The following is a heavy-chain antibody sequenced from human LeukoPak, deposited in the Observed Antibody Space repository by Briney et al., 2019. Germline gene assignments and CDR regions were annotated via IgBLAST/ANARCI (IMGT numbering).Heavy chain of an antibody. CDR1: VYTFTGYY. Sequence: AAVKVSCKASVYTFTGYYMHWVRQAPAQGREGMGWINPNSGGTNYAQKFQGRVTMTRDTSSSTAYMELSRLRSDDTALYYCARGGSYLDAFDVWGQGTMVTVSS. CDR2: INPNSGGT. CDR3: ARGGSYLDAFDV. J-gene: IGHJ3*01. V-gene: IGHV1-2*02. D-gene: IGHD1-26*01.